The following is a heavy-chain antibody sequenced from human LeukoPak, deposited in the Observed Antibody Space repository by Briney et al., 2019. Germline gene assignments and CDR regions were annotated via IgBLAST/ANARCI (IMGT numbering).Heavy chain of an antibody. CDR2: ISYGSTI. V-gene: IGHV3-69-1*01. CDR3: ARVAESSGWADAFDI. D-gene: IGHD6-19*01. Sequence: GGSLRLSCAASGFTFSDYYMNWIRQAPGKGLEWISYISYGSTIYYADSVRGRFTISRDNAKNSLYLQMNSLRAEDTALYYCARVAESSGWADAFDIWGQGTMVTVSS. CDR1: GFTFSDYY. J-gene: IGHJ3*02.